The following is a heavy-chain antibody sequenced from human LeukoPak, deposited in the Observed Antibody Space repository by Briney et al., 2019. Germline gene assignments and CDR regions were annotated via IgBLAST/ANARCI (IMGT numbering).Heavy chain of an antibody. Sequence: GGSLRPSCAASGFILSDYNMNWVRQAPGKGLEWVSFISISGTYITYADSVKGRFTISRDNAKNSLYLQMNSLRADDTAVYYCARDLSATARAYDYWGQGTLVTVSS. CDR3: ARDLSATARAYDY. CDR2: ISISGTYI. D-gene: IGHD1-26*01. V-gene: IGHV3-21*01. J-gene: IGHJ4*02. CDR1: GFILSDYN.